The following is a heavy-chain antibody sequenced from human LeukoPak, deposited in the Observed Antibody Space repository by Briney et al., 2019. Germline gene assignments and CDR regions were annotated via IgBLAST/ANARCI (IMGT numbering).Heavy chain of an antibody. Sequence: GASVKVSCKASGYTFTSYGISWVRQAPGQGLEWMGWISAYNGNTNYAQKLQGRVTMTTDTSTSTAYMELRSLRSDDTAVYYCARDPGITIFGVVIGFDPWGQGTLVTVSS. CDR1: GYTFTSYG. CDR3: ARDPGITIFGVVIGFDP. V-gene: IGHV1-18*01. D-gene: IGHD3-3*01. CDR2: ISAYNGNT. J-gene: IGHJ5*02.